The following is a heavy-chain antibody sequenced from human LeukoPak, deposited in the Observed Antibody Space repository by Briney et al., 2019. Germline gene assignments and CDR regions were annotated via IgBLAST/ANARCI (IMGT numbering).Heavy chain of an antibody. J-gene: IGHJ6*04. D-gene: IGHD4-11*01. CDR2: ISASGGSA. CDR1: GFTFSTYA. Sequence: PGGSLRLSCAASGFTFSTYAMSWVRQAPGKGLEWVSVISASGGSAHYADSVKGRFTISRDNSKDTLYLQMNSLRAEDTALYYCARPTENYYYYGMDVWGKGTTVTVSS. V-gene: IGHV3-23*01. CDR3: ARPTENYYYYGMDV.